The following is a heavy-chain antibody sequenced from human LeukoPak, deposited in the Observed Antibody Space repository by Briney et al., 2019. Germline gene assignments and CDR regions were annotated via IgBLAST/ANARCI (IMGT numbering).Heavy chain of an antibody. CDR1: GDSFSSHQ. Sequence: SETLSLTCTVSGDSFSSHQWSWIRQPPGKGLEWIGYIYNSGSTNYNPSLKSRVTISVDTSKNQFSLKLSSVTAADTAVYYCARGLGSVRALQFDYWGQGTLVTVSS. V-gene: IGHV4-59*11. CDR2: IYNSGST. J-gene: IGHJ4*02. D-gene: IGHD3-10*02. CDR3: ARGLGSVRALQFDY.